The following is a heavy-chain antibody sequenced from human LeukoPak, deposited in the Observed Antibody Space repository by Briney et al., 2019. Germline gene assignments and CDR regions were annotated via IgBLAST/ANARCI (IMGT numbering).Heavy chain of an antibody. Sequence: GSLRLSCAASGFTVSSNYMSWVRQAPGKGLEWIGEINHSGSTNYNPSLKSRVTISVDTSKNQFSLKLGSVTAADTAVYYCARGPRLWFGESHYYYYGMDVWGQGTTVTVSS. J-gene: IGHJ6*02. D-gene: IGHD3-10*01. CDR1: GFTVSSNY. CDR3: ARGPRLWFGESHYYYYGMDV. V-gene: IGHV4-34*01. CDR2: INHSGST.